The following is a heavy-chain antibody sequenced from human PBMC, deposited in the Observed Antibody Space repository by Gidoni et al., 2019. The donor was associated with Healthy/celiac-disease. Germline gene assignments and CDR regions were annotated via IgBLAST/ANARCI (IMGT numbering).Heavy chain of an antibody. Sequence: EVQLVESGGGLVQPGGSLRLSCAASGFTFSSYSMNWVRQAPGKGLEWVSYISSSSSTIYYADSVKGRFTISRDNAKNSLYLQMNSLRAEDTAVYYCARFQTGTTYYYYYGMDVWGQGTTVTVSS. CDR1: GFTFSSYS. D-gene: IGHD1-7*01. CDR2: ISSSSSTI. J-gene: IGHJ6*02. CDR3: ARFQTGTTYYYYYGMDV. V-gene: IGHV3-48*01.